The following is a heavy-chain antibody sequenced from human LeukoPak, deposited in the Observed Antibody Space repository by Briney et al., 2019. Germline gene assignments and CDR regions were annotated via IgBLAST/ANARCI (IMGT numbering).Heavy chain of an antibody. J-gene: IGHJ4*02. D-gene: IGHD1-7*01. Sequence: GGSLRLSCAASGFTFSSYAMHWVRQAPGKGLEWVAVISYDGSNKYYADSVKGRFTISRDNSKNTLYLQMNSLRAEDTAVYYCASIPELRDPSRFDYWGQGTLVTVSS. V-gene: IGHV3-30-3*01. CDR3: ASIPELRDPSRFDY. CDR2: ISYDGSNK. CDR1: GFTFSSYA.